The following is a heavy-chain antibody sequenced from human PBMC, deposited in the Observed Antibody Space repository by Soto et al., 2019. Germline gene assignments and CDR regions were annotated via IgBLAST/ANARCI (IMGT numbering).Heavy chain of an antibody. V-gene: IGHV1-18*01. CDR2: ISANDGIT. D-gene: IGHD6-13*01. CDR3: ARVDSSSWYNWFDP. J-gene: IGHJ5*02. Sequence: GASVKVSCKASGYSFTNFHIHWVRQAPGQGLEWMGRISANDGITMDAQKLQGRVTMTTGTSTSTAYMELRSLRSDDTAVYYCARVDSSSWYNWFDPWGQGTLVTVSS. CDR1: GYSFTNFH.